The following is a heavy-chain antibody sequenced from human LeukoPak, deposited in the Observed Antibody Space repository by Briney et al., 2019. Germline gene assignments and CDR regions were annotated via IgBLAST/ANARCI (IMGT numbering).Heavy chain of an antibody. J-gene: IGHJ4*02. CDR3: ARRAGAYSHPYDY. D-gene: IGHD4/OR15-4a*01. V-gene: IGHV3-53*01. CDR1: GFTFSSYW. CDR2: IYSGGST. Sequence: GGSLRLSCAASGFTFSSYWMSWVRQAPGKGLEWVSVIYSGGSTYYADSVKGRFTVSRDNSKNTLYLQMNSLRAEDTAVYYCARRAGAYSHPYDYWGQGTLVTVSS.